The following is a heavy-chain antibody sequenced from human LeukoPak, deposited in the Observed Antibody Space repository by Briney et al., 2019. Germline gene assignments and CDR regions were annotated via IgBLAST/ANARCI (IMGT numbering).Heavy chain of an antibody. Sequence: SETLSLTCTVSGGPISSSSYYWGWIRQPPGKGLEWIGSIYYSGSTYYNPSLKSRVTISVDTSKNQFSLKLSSVTAADTAVSYCARQNSIGYYYYYMDVWGKGTTVTVSS. CDR3: ARQNSIGYYYYYMDV. CDR1: GGPISSSSYY. J-gene: IGHJ6*03. CDR2: IYYSGST. D-gene: IGHD4-11*01. V-gene: IGHV4-39*01.